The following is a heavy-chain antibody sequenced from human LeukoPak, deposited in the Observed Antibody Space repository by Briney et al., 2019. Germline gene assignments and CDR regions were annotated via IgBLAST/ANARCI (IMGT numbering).Heavy chain of an antibody. D-gene: IGHD3-3*01. J-gene: IGHJ4*02. CDR1: GFTFDDYA. CDR2: ITWNSATI. Sequence: PRGSLRLSCATSGFTFDDYAMHWVRQAPGKGLEWVSGITWNSATIVYADSVKGRFTISRDNAKNSVYLQMNSLRAEDTALYYCAKGRGFFEGACFDYWGRGTLVTVSS. V-gene: IGHV3-9*01. CDR3: AKGRGFFEGACFDY.